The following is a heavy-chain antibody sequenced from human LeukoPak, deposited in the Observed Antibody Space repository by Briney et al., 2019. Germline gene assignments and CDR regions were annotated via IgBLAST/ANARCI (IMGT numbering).Heavy chain of an antibody. Sequence: ASVKVSCKASGYTFTSYVINGVGQATGQGLEWMGWMNPNSGNTGYAQKFQGRVTITRNTSISTAYMELSSLRSEDTAVYYCARGLSPPTDIWGQGTMVTVSS. CDR3: ARGLSPPTDI. V-gene: IGHV1-8*03. CDR1: GYTFTSYV. CDR2: MNPNSGNT. J-gene: IGHJ3*02.